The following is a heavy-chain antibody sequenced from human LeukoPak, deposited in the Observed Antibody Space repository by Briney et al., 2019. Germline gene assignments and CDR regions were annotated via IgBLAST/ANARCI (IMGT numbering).Heavy chain of an antibody. CDR3: AKYSSTWYPYYYGLDV. J-gene: IGHJ6*02. D-gene: IGHD6-13*01. Sequence: GGSLRLSCAASGFSCSDYYMDWVRQAPGKGLECISVIYSGGTTYYADSVKGRFTISRDNSKNTLYLQMNSLRAEDTAVYYCAKYSSTWYPYYYGLDVWGQGTTVTVSS. CDR2: IYSGGTT. V-gene: IGHV3-66*01. CDR1: GFSCSDYY.